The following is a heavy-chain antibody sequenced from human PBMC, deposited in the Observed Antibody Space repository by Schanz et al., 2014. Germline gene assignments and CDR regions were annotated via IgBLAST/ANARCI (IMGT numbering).Heavy chain of an antibody. J-gene: IGHJ6*02. D-gene: IGHD1-26*01. CDR1: GGTFSSNT. CDR2: IIPILGIV. V-gene: IGHV1-69*08. Sequence: QVQPVQSGAEVKKPGSSVNVSCRASGGTFSSNTISWGRQAPGQGLEWIGRIIPILGIVNYAQNFQGRLTITADKSTGSVYMELNSLRAEDTAVYYCVKDLQRELLRDDHYYGMDVWGQGTTVTVSS. CDR3: VKDLQRELLRDDHYYGMDV.